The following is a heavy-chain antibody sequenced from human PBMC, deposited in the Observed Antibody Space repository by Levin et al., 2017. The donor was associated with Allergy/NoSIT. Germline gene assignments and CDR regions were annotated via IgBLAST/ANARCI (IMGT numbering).Heavy chain of an antibody. J-gene: IGHJ4*02. CDR1: GGSISSYY. CDR2: IYYSGST. CDR3: ARVPYGSGSYPAPYYFDY. V-gene: IGHV4-59*01. Sequence: SQTLSLTCTVSGGSISSYYWNWIRQPPGKGLEWIGYIYYSGSTNYNPSLKSRVTISIDTSKKYFSLRLSSVTAADTAVYYCARVPYGSGSYPAPYYFDYWGQGTLVTVSS. D-gene: IGHD3-10*01.